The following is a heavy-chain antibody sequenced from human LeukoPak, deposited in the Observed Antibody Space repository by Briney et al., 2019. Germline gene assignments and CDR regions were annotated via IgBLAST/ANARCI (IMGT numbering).Heavy chain of an antibody. CDR2: VSGDGTNT. D-gene: IGHD1-20*01. Sequence: GGSLRLSCEASGFTFSSFWMHWVRQVPGKSLMWVSHVSGDGTNTNYADSVKGRFTISRDTARNTMYLQMDSLRAEDTAVYYCASSFRITGMPYYSWGQGTLVTVPS. CDR1: GFTFSSFW. V-gene: IGHV3-74*01. J-gene: IGHJ4*02. CDR3: ASSFRITGMPYYS.